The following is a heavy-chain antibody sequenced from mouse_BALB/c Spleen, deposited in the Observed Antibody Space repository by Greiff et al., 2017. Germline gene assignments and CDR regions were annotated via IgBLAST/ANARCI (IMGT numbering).Heavy chain of an antibody. CDR3: ARYDGYAMDY. CDR2: ISSGGSYT. CDR1: GFTFSSYA. D-gene: IGHD2-12*01. J-gene: IGHJ4*01. Sequence: EVQVVESGGGLVKPGGSLKLSCAASGFTFSSYAMSWVRQSPEKRLEWVAEISSGGSYTYYPDTVTGRFTISRDNAKNTLYLEMSSLRSEDTAMYYCARYDGYAMDYWGQGTSVTVSS. V-gene: IGHV5-9-4*01.